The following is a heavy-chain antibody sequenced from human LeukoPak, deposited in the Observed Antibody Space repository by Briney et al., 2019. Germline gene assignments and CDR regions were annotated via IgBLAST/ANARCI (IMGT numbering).Heavy chain of an antibody. CDR2: INSDGSST. J-gene: IGHJ4*02. Sequence: AGGSLRLSCAASGFTFSRNWMHWVRQAPGKGLVWVSRINSDGSSTNYADSVKGRFTISRDNAKNPLHLQMNSLRAEDTAVYYCVRDLGIAVAPGYWGQGTLVTVSS. V-gene: IGHV3-74*01. D-gene: IGHD6-19*01. CDR1: GFTFSRNW. CDR3: VRDLGIAVAPGY.